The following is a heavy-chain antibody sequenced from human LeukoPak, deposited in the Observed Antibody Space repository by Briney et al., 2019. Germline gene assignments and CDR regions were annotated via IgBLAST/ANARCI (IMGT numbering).Heavy chain of an antibody. CDR2: ISYTGTYI. V-gene: IGHV3-21*01. D-gene: IGHD2-2*01. CDR1: AFSLNAYN. CDR3: ANHLACGSTSCPPFDD. J-gene: IGHJ4*02. Sequence: GGSLRLSCAASAFSLNAYNMNWVRQAPGKGLEWVSSISYTGTYIYYADSVKGRFTISRDNAKNSLYLQMSSLRAEDTAVYYCANHLACGSTSCPPFDDWGQGTLVTVSS.